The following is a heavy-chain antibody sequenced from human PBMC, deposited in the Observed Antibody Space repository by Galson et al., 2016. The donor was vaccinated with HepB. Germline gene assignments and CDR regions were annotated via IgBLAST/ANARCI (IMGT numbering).Heavy chain of an antibody. Sequence: SLRLSCAASGFIFSVYNMNWARQAPGKGLEWIAWITSSGETMYYADSVKGRFTISRDNAKNSLYLEMNSLRDEDTAVYYCARDDYFRLGYWGQGTLVTVSS. CDR2: ITSSGETM. CDR3: ARDDYFRLGY. V-gene: IGHV3-48*02. CDR1: GFIFSVYN. J-gene: IGHJ4*02. D-gene: IGHD3-16*01.